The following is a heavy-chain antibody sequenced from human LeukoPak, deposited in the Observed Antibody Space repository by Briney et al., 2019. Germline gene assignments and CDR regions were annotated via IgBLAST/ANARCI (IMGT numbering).Heavy chain of an antibody. CDR3: ARGQDFLGDYDILTGQNAE. J-gene: IGHJ4*02. V-gene: IGHV1-8*02. CDR2: MNPNSGNT. D-gene: IGHD3-9*01. Sequence: GSSVKVSCKASGGTFSSYAINWVRQATGQGLEWMGWMNPNSGNTGYAQKFQGRVTMTRNTSISTAYMELSSLRSEDTAVYYCARGQDFLGDYDILTGQNAEWGQGTLVTVSS. CDR1: GGTFSSYA.